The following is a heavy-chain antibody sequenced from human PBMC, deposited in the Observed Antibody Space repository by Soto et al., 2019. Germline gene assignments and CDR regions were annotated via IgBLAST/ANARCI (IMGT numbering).Heavy chain of an antibody. D-gene: IGHD1-1*01. CDR3: ARGLTSGGTTKAFDY. CDR1: GFTFSSYS. Sequence: PGGSLRLSCAASGFTFSSYSMNWVRQAPGKGLEWVSSISSSSSYIYYADSVKGRFTISRDNAKNSLYLQMNSLRDEDTAVYYCARGLTSGGTTKAFDYWGQGTLVTVSS. CDR2: ISSSSSYI. J-gene: IGHJ4*02. V-gene: IGHV3-21*01.